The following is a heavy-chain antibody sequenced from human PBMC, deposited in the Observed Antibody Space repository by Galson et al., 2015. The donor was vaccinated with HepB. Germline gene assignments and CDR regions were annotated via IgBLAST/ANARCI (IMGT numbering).Heavy chain of an antibody. V-gene: IGHV1-46*03. CDR2: INPSGGST. CDR3: ARLSYYDSSGYQPFDL. CDR1: GYTFTSYY. J-gene: IGHJ2*01. Sequence: SVKVSCKASGYTFTSYYMHWVRQAPGQGLEWMGIINPSGGSTSYAQKFQGRVTMSRDTSTSTVYMELSSLRSEDTAVYYCARLSYYDSSGYQPFDLWGRGTLVTVSS. D-gene: IGHD3-22*01.